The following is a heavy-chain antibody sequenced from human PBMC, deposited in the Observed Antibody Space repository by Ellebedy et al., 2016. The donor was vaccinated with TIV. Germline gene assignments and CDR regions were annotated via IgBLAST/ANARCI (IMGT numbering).Heavy chain of an antibody. D-gene: IGHD2-15*01. CDR2: ISYTGST. CDR1: GGFFTTYY. V-gene: IGHV4-59*12. Sequence: SETLSLTCTVSGGFFTTYYWSWIRQPPGKGLERIGYISYTGSTSYNPSLKSRVTISVHTSKNQFSLKLSSMTAADTAVYYCARLRPVAGTTDYFDYWGQGTLVTVSS. CDR3: ARLRPVAGTTDYFDY. J-gene: IGHJ4*02.